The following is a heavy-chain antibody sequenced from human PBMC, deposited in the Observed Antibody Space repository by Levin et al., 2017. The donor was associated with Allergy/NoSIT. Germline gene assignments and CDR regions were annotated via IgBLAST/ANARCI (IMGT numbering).Heavy chain of an antibody. J-gene: IGHJ4*02. D-gene: IGHD2-2*02. Sequence: SETLSLTCTVSDDSIRSSSYYWGWIRQPPGKGLEWIGSIFYSGSTYYNPSLKSRVTMSLDTSKNQFSLKLNSVTAADTAFYYCARERGNTVNFDCWGQGTLVTVSS. CDR3: ARERGNTVNFDC. CDR2: IFYSGST. V-gene: IGHV4-39*07. CDR1: DDSIRSSSYY.